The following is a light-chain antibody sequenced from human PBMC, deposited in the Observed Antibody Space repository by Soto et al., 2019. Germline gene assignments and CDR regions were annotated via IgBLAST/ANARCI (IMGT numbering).Light chain of an antibody. J-gene: IGLJ2*01. CDR2: EVS. CDR1: SSDVGGYNY. V-gene: IGLV2-14*01. CDR3: TSYTSSSILL. Sequence: QSALTQPASVSGSHGQSITISCTGTSSDVGGYNYVSWYQQHPGKAPKLIIYEVSNRPSGVSNRFSGSKSGNTASLTFSGLQAEDEADYYCTSYTSSSILLFGGGTKLTVL.